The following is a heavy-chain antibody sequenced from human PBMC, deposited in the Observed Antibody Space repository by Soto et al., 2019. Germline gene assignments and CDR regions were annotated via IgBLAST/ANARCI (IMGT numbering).Heavy chain of an antibody. J-gene: IGHJ4*02. CDR1: GVSISDTIYY. Sequence: SETLSLTCNVSGVSISDTIYYWGWIRQPPGKGLEWIGTIYFSGTTFYNPSLKSRLTISVDTSKNQFSLRLRSVTAADTAVYYCARHGSYWGQGTLVTVSS. CDR3: ARHGSY. CDR2: IYFSGTT. V-gene: IGHV4-39*01.